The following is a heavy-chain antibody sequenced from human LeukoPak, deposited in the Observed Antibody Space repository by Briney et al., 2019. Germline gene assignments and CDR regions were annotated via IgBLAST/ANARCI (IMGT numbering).Heavy chain of an antibody. CDR1: GFTFSGYW. CDR3: ARSDWFDP. CDR2: IKGDGSST. Sequence: PGRSLRLSCAASGFTFSGYWMHWVRQAAGKGLVWVSRIKGDGSSTSYADSVKGRFTISRDNAKNTLYLQMNSLRAEDTAVYYCARSDWFDPWGQGTLVTVSS. J-gene: IGHJ5*02. V-gene: IGHV3-74*01.